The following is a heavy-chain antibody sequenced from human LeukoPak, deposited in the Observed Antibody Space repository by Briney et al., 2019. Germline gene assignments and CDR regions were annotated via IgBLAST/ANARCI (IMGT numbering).Heavy chain of an antibody. CDR1: GFTVITTY. Sequence: GGSLRLSCSASGFTVITTYMSWVRQAPGKGLECISVIYTGGNTYHADSVKGRFSISRHNSENTIYLQMDSLRPADTAVYYCARGGYNGHDPYYFDSWGQGSLVTVSS. CDR2: IYTGGNT. D-gene: IGHD5-12*01. CDR3: ARGGYNGHDPYYFDS. V-gene: IGHV3-53*04. J-gene: IGHJ4*02.